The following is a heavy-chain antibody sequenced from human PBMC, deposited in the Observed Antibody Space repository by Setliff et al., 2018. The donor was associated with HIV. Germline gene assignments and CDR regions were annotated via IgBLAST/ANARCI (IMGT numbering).Heavy chain of an antibody. J-gene: IGHJ6*03. D-gene: IGHD6-19*01. CDR1: GGSISHYY. CDR3: AKGVAGLQYYYYYMDV. CDR2: ISYSGST. Sequence: NPSETLSLTCTVSGGSISHYYWNWIRQSPGKGLEWIGFISYSGSTNYSPSLESRVTISVDTSKNQFSLKLSSVTAADTAVYYCAKGVAGLQYYYYYMDVWGKGTTVTVSS. V-gene: IGHV4-59*12.